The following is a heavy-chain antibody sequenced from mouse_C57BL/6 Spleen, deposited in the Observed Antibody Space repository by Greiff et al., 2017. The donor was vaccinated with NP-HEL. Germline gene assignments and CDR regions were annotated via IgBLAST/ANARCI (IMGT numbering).Heavy chain of an antibody. CDR3: ARESYDYDGSFDY. Sequence: EVQVVESEGGLVQPGSSMKLSCTASGFTFSDYYMAWVRQVPEKGLEWVANINYDGSSTYYLDSLKSRFIISRDNAKNILYLQMSSLKSEDTATYYCARESYDYDGSFDYWGQGTTLTVSS. CDR2: INYDGSST. V-gene: IGHV5-16*01. J-gene: IGHJ2*01. CDR1: GFTFSDYY. D-gene: IGHD2-4*01.